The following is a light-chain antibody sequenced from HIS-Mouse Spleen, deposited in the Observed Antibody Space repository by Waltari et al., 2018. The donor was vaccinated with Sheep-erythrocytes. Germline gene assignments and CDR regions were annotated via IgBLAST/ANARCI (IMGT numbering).Light chain of an antibody. Sequence: SALTQPRSVSGSPGQSVTISCTATSRYVVGYNYVSWYQQHPGKAPNLMIYDVSKRPSGVPDRFSGSKSGNTASLTISGLQAEDEADYYCCSYAGSYNHVFATGTKVTVL. V-gene: IGLV2-11*01. J-gene: IGLJ1*01. CDR3: CSYAGSYNHV. CDR1: SRYVVGYNY. CDR2: DVS.